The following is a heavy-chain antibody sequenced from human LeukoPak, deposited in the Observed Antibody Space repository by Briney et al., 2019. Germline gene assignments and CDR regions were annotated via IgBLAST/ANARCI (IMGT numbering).Heavy chain of an antibody. D-gene: IGHD3-16*01. CDR1: GFPYGSTS. CDR3: SRGHYGPDY. J-gene: IGHJ4*02. Sequence: GGSLRLSCTASGFPYGSTSMHWVRQAPGKGLEWVSGIQRDGTSPTYADTVKGRFIISRDNAKGSVYLQMNILRAEDTAVYYCSRGHYGPDYWGQGTLVTVSS. V-gene: IGHV3-74*01. CDR2: IQRDGTSP.